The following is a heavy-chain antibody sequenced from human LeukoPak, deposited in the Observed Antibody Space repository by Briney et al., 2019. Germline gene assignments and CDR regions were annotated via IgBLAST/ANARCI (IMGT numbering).Heavy chain of an antibody. CDR2: ISGSSSTI. Sequence: GGSLRLSCEVSGFTSGDYYMSWSRQAPGKGLEWISYISGSSSTIYYADSVKGRFTISRDNGKNSLYLQMNSLRAEDTAVYYCARDYDFWSGYSRFDYWGQGTLVTVSS. CDR3: ARDYDFWSGYSRFDY. CDR1: GFTSGDYY. J-gene: IGHJ4*02. V-gene: IGHV3-11*04. D-gene: IGHD3-3*01.